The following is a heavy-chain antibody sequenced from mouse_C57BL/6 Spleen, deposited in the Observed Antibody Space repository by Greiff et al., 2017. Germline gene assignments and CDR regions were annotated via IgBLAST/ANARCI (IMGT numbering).Heavy chain of an antibody. Sequence: EVQLVESGPELVKPGASVQISCKASGYSFTDSNMNWVQQSNGKSLEWIGVINPTYGTTSYNQKFKGKATLTVDQSSSTAYMQLNSLTSEDSAVYYCARTGSRPSYFDDWGKGTTLTVSS. J-gene: IGHJ2*01. V-gene: IGHV1-39*01. CDR2: INPTYGTT. D-gene: IGHD1-1*01. CDR3: ARTGSRPSYFDD. CDR1: GYSFTDSN.